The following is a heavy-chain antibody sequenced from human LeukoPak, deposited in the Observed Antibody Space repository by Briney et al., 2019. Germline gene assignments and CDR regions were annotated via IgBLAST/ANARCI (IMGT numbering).Heavy chain of an antibody. CDR2: ISSSSSYI. D-gene: IGHD6-19*01. CDR1: GFTFSSYS. CDR3: ASSAVAGFDAFDI. Sequence: GGSLRLSCAASGFTFSSYSMNWVRQAPGKGLEWVSSISSSSSYIYYADSVKGRFTISRDNSKNTLYLQMNSLRAEDTAVYYCASSAVAGFDAFDIWGQGTMVTVSS. J-gene: IGHJ3*02. V-gene: IGHV3-21*01.